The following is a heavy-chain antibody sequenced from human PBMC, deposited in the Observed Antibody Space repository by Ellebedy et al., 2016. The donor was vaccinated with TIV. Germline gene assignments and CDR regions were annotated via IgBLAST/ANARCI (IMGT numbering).Heavy chain of an antibody. CDR3: ASAAVESRSDY. D-gene: IGHD3-3*01. V-gene: IGHV1-18*01. J-gene: IGHJ4*02. CDR2: ISAYNGNT. CDR1: GYTFTNYG. Sequence: AASVKVSCKASGYTFTNYGISWVRQAPGQGLEWMGWISAYNGNTNYAQKLQGRVTMTTDTSTSTAYMELRSLRSDDTAVYYCASAAVESRSDYWGQGTLVTVSS.